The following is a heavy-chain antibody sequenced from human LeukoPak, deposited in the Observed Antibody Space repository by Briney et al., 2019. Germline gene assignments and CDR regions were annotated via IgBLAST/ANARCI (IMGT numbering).Heavy chain of an antibody. Sequence: KPGGSLRLSCAASGFTFSSYSMNWVRQAPGKGLEWVSSISSSSSYIYYADSVKGRFTISRDNAKNSLYLQMNSLRAEDTAVYYCARLISSSWYVDAFDIWGQGTMVTVSS. V-gene: IGHV3-21*01. CDR1: GFTFSSYS. D-gene: IGHD6-13*01. CDR3: ARLISSSWYVDAFDI. J-gene: IGHJ3*02. CDR2: ISSSSSYI.